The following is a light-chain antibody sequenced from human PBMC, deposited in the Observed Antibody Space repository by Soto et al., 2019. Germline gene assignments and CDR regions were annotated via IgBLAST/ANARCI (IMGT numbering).Light chain of an antibody. CDR1: DSNIGPNP. CDR2: TND. V-gene: IGLV1-44*01. CDR3: ATWDDSLNGPV. Sequence: QSVLTQPPSASGTPGQRVTISCSGSDSNIGPNPVNWYQHLPGAAPKLLMYTNDQRPSGVPDRFSGSRSGTSASLAISELQSEDEADYYCATWDDSLNGPVFGGGTKVTVL. J-gene: IGLJ3*02.